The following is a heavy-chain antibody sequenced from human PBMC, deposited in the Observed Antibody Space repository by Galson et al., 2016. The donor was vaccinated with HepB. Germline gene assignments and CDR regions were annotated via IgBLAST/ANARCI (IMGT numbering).Heavy chain of an antibody. CDR1: GGSITTRFSH. CDR3: ATVTYDSSGYPI. D-gene: IGHD3-22*01. CDR2: IYYTGTN. Sequence: ETLSLTCSVSGGSITTRFSHWGWIRQPPGKGLESIGFIYYTGTNDYGPSLNGRVSVSVDTSKNQFSLTLSSVTAADTGIYYCATVTYDSSGYPIWGRGTMVTVSS. J-gene: IGHJ3*01. V-gene: IGHV4-39*01.